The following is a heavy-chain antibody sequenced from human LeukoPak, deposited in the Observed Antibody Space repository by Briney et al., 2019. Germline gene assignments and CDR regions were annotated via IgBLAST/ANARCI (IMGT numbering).Heavy chain of an antibody. J-gene: IGHJ5*02. CDR3: ARVGVYYDSSGYQRWFDP. V-gene: IGHV1-69*04. D-gene: IGHD3-22*01. CDR2: IIPIFGIA. CDR1: GGTFSSYA. Sequence: EASVKVSCKASGGTFSSYAISWVRQAPGQGLEWMGRIIPIFGIANYAQKFQGRVTITADKSTSTAYMELSSLRSEDTAVYYCARVGVYYDSSGYQRWFDPWGQGTLVTVSS.